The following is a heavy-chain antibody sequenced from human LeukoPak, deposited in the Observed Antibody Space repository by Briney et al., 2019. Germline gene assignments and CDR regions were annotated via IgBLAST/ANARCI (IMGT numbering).Heavy chain of an antibody. Sequence: GGSLRLSCAASGFTFSSYWMSWVRQAPGKGLEWVANIKQDGSEKYYVDSVKGRFTISRDNAKNSLYLQMNSLRAEDTAVYYCARALRYDFWSGGYYYGMDVWGQGTTVTVSS. CDR3: ARALRYDFWSGGYYYGMDV. V-gene: IGHV3-7*01. D-gene: IGHD3-3*01. J-gene: IGHJ6*02. CDR1: GFTFSSYW. CDR2: IKQDGSEK.